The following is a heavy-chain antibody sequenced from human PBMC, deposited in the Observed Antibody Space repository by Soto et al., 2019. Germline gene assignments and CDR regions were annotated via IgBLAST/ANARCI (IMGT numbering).Heavy chain of an antibody. CDR2: ISAYNGNT. CDR1: GYTFTSYG. D-gene: IGHD1-7*01. CDR3: ARDVAGTTPWYFDY. Sequence: ASVKVSCKASGYTFTSYGISWVRQAPGQGLEWMGWISAYNGNTNYAQKLQGRVTMTTDTSTSTAYMELRSLRSDDTAVYYCARDVAGTTPWYFDYWGQGTLVTVSS. J-gene: IGHJ4*02. V-gene: IGHV1-18*01.